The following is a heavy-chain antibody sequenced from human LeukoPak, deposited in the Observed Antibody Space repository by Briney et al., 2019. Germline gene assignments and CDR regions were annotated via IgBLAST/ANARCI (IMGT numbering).Heavy chain of an antibody. CDR3: AKGIYSNTWYTFDY. CDR2: FSGGAGST. D-gene: IGHD6-13*01. V-gene: IGHV3-23*01. Sequence: PGGSLRLSCAASGFAFSSYAMSWARPAPGKGLEGVSSFSGGAGSTHYADTVKGRVTISRDNSKNTLYLQMNSLRVEDTAVYYCAKGIYSNTWYTFDYWGQGTLVSVSS. CDR1: GFAFSSYA. J-gene: IGHJ4*02.